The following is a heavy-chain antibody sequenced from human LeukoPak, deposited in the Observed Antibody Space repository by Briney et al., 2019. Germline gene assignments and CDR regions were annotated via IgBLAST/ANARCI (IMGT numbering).Heavy chain of an antibody. CDR3: AKDPQWLVPRAGDYFDY. CDR1: GFTFSSYA. D-gene: IGHD6-19*01. J-gene: IGHJ4*02. Sequence: GGSLRLSCAASGFTFSSYAMSWVRHAPGKGLEWVSAISGSGGSTYYADSVKGRFTISRDNSKNTLYLQMNSLRAEDTAVYYCAKDPQWLVPRAGDYFDYWGQGTLVTVSS. V-gene: IGHV3-23*01. CDR2: ISGSGGST.